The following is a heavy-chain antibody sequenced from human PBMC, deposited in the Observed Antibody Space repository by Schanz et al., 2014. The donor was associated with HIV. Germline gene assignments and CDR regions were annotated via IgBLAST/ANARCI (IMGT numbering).Heavy chain of an antibody. CDR3: ARDAASHSYGSTMDV. CDR1: GLPFSTSA. J-gene: IGHJ6*02. CDR2: ISSDGSEE. V-gene: IGHV3-33*05. D-gene: IGHD5-18*01. Sequence: VQLVESGGGLVQPGGSRRLSCAVSGLPFSTSAMSWVRQAPGKGLEWVAVISSDGSEEYFADSVKGRFTISRDNSKNTLYLQMNSLRAEDTAVYYCARDAASHSYGSTMDVWGQGTTVTVSS.